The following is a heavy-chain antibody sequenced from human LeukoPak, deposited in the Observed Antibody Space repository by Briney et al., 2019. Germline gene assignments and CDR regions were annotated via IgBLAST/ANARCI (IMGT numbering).Heavy chain of an antibody. D-gene: IGHD3-22*01. Sequence: SETLSLTCAVSGGSISSGGYSWSWIRQPPGKGLEWIGYIYHSGSTNYNPSLKSRVTISVDTSKNQFSLKLSSVTAADTAVYYCARGESYYDSSGYFGGDAFDIWGQGTMVTVSS. CDR2: IYHSGST. J-gene: IGHJ3*02. CDR3: ARGESYYDSSGYFGGDAFDI. CDR1: GGSISSGGYS. V-gene: IGHV4-30-2*01.